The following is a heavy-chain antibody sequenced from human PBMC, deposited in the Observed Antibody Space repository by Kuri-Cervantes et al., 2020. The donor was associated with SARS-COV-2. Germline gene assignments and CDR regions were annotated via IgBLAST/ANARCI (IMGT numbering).Heavy chain of an antibody. V-gene: IGHV3-23*01. CDR1: GFTFSSYA. CDR3: AKRPAVVRSFDY. Sequence: GGSPRLSCAASGFTFSSYAMSWVRQAPGKGLEWVSAISGSGGSTYYADSVKGRFTISRDNSKNTLYLQMNSLRAEDTAVYYCAKRPAVVRSFDYWGQGTLVTVSS. D-gene: IGHD2-15*01. CDR2: ISGSGGST. J-gene: IGHJ4*02.